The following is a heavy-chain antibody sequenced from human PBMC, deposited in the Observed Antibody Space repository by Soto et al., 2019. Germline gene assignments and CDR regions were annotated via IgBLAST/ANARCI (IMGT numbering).Heavy chain of an antibody. D-gene: IGHD6-13*01. V-gene: IGHV2-5*02. CDR3: AHRLAATGLFDY. CDR1: GFSLSTSGVG. Sequence: QITLKESGPTLVKPTQTLTLTCTFSGFSLSTSGVGVGWIRQPPGKALEWLALIYWDDDKRYSQTLKSRLTITKDTSKNQVDLTMTNMDPVDTATYYCAHRLAATGLFDYWGQGTLVTVSS. CDR2: IYWDDDK. J-gene: IGHJ4*02.